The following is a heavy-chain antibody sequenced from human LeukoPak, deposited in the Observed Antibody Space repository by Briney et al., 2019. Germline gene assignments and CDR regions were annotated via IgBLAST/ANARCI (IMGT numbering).Heavy chain of an antibody. Sequence: TGGSLRLSCSAWLFTFSNYWMSWVRQAPGKGLEWVANIKQGGSEKHYVDSVKGRFTISRDDAKNSLYLQMNSLRADDTAVYSCAREGREGRGFDYWGQGTLVTVSS. J-gene: IGHJ4*02. CDR2: IKQGGSEK. D-gene: IGHD1-26*01. V-gene: IGHV3-7*01. CDR3: AREGREGRGFDY. CDR1: LFTFSNYW.